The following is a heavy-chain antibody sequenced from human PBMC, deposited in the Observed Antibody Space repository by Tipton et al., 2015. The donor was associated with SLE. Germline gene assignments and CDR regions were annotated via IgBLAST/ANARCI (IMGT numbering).Heavy chain of an antibody. V-gene: IGHV4-4*02. Sequence: TLSLTCAVSGGSISSSNWCSWVRQAPGKGLEWIGETHHSGTSNYNPSLKSRVTISIDKSKNDFSLKLSSVTAADTAVYYCAGVSRDAFEIWGQGTMVTVSS. CDR1: GGSISSSNW. J-gene: IGHJ3*02. CDR3: AGVSRDAFEI. D-gene: IGHD5/OR15-5a*01. CDR2: THHSGTS.